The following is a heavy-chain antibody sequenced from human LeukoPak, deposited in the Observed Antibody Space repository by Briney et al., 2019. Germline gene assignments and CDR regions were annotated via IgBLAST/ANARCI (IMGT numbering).Heavy chain of an antibody. V-gene: IGHV3-43D*03. J-gene: IGHJ4*02. CDR2: ISWDGGTT. CDR3: AKDRVEYSSSSSNFDS. D-gene: IGHD6-6*01. Sequence: PGGSLRLSCAASGFTFDDYAMHWVRQAPGKGLEWVSLISWDGGTTYYSDSVKGRFTISRDKSKKSLYLQMNSLRTEDSALYYCAKDRVEYSSSSSNFDSWGQGTLATVSS. CDR1: GFTFDDYA.